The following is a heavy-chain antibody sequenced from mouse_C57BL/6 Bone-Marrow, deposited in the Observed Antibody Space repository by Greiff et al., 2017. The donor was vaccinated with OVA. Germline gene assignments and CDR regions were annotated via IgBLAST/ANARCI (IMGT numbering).Heavy chain of an antibody. Sequence: EVQLQQSGAELVRPGASVKLSCTASGFNIKDYYMHWVKQRPEQGLEWIGWIDPENGDTEYASKFKGKATITADTSSNTAYLQLSSLTSEDTAVYYCTAIYYGSSRYYFDYWGQGTTLTVSS. CDR1: GFNIKDYY. D-gene: IGHD1-1*01. CDR2: IDPENGDT. V-gene: IGHV14-4*01. CDR3: TAIYYGSSRYYFDY. J-gene: IGHJ2*01.